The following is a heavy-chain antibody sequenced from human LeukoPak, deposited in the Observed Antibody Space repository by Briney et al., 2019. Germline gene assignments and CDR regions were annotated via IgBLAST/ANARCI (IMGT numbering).Heavy chain of an antibody. V-gene: IGHV4-59*08. D-gene: IGHD3-9*01. CDR1: GGSISSYY. CDR3: ARQGDYDILTGYSAGLVY. CDR2: IYYSGST. Sequence: SETLSLTCTVSGGSISSYYWSWIRQPPGKGLEWIGYIYYSGSTNYNPSLKSRVTISVDTSKNQFSLKLSSVTAADTAVYYCARQGDYDILTGYSAGLVYWGQGTLVTVSS. J-gene: IGHJ4*02.